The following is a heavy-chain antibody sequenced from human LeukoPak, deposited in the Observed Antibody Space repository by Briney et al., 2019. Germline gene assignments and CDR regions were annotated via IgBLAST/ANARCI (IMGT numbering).Heavy chain of an antibody. CDR3: ARDKYRWGIAAAGTDDY. V-gene: IGHV3-48*01. Sequence: GGSLRLSCAASGFTFSSYGMNWVRQAPGKGLEWVSYISSSSSTIYYADSVKGRFTISRDNAKNSLYLQMNSLRAEDTAVYYCARDKYRWGIAAAGTDDYWGQGTLVTVSS. CDR1: GFTFSSYG. J-gene: IGHJ4*02. CDR2: ISSSSSTI. D-gene: IGHD6-13*01.